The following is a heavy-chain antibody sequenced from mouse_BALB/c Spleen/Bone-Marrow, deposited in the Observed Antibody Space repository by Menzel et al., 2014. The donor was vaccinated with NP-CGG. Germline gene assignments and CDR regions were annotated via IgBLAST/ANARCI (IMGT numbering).Heavy chain of an antibody. V-gene: IGHV1-18*01. D-gene: IGHD2-2*01. Sequence: VQLKHSGAELVKPGASVKISCKASGYTFTDYNMDWVEQSHGKSLEWIGDINPNYDSTSYNQKFKGKATLTVDKSSSTAYMELRSLTSEDTAVYYCARRDGYDSYFDYWSQGTTLTVSS. CDR1: GYTFTDYN. J-gene: IGHJ2*01. CDR2: INPNYDST. CDR3: ARRDGYDSYFDY.